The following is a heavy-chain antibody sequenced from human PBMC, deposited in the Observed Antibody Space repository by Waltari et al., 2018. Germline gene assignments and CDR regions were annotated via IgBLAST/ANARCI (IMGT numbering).Heavy chain of an antibody. J-gene: IGHJ3*02. CDR3: AKAVAGFDAFDI. CDR1: GFTFDDYA. V-gene: IGHV3-9*01. Sequence: EVQLVESGGGLVQPGRSLRLSCAASGFTFDDYAMHWVRQAPGKGLEWVSGISWNSGSIGYADSVKGRFTISRDNAKNSLYLQMNSLRAEDTALYYCAKAVAGFDAFDIWGQGTMVTVSS. CDR2: ISWNSGSI. D-gene: IGHD6-19*01.